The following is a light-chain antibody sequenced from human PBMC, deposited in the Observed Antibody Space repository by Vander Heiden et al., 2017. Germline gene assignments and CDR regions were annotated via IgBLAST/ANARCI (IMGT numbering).Light chain of an antibody. CDR3: SSFAGSRV. Sequence: QSALTQPPSASGSPGQSVTISCTGTSSDIGAYNYVSWYQQYAGKAPKLMIYEVNKRPSGVPDRFSGSKFGNTAYLTVSGLQAEDEADYYCSSFAGSRVFGGGTKLTVL. CDR2: EVN. V-gene: IGLV2-8*01. J-gene: IGLJ3*02. CDR1: SSDIGAYNY.